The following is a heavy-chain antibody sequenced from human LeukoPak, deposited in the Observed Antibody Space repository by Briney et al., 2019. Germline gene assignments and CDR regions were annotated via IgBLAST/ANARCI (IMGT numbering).Heavy chain of an antibody. CDR3: ARSVDIVATKRGYYFDY. CDR2: ISSSGSTI. Sequence: GGSLRLSCAASGFTFSVYYMSWIRQAPGKGLEWVSYISSSGSTIYYADSVKGRFTISRDNAKNSLYLQMNSLRAEDTAVYYCARSVDIVATKRGYYFDYWGQGTLVTVSS. CDR1: GFTFSVYY. V-gene: IGHV3-11*01. J-gene: IGHJ4*02. D-gene: IGHD5-12*01.